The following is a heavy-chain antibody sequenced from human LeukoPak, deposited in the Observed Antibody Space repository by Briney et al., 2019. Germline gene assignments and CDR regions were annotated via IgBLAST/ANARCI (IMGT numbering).Heavy chain of an antibody. Sequence: GGSLRLSCAASGFTFSSFAMHWVRQAPGKGLEWVAVIFYDGTNKYYADSVKGRFTISRDNSKNTLYLQMNSLRAEDTAVYYCARDGGPRGESSFDYWGQGTLVTVSS. V-gene: IGHV3-33*01. CDR1: GFTFSSFA. J-gene: IGHJ4*02. D-gene: IGHD3-16*01. CDR3: ARDGGPRGESSFDY. CDR2: IFYDGTNK.